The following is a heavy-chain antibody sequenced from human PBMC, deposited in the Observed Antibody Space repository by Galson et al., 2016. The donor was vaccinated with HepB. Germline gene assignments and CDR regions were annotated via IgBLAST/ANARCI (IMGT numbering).Heavy chain of an antibody. Sequence: SLTCTFSGDSITISGYSWGWIRQPPGKGLEWIGTVYYDGSTYYSPSLRGRATISVDSSANQSSLELTSVTAADTAVYFCARHGPSGGRTFLDYWGQGARVTVTS. V-gene: IGHV4-39*01. CDR1: GDSITISGYS. CDR2: VYYDGST. J-gene: IGHJ4*02. D-gene: IGHD3-10*01. CDR3: ARHGPSGGRTFLDY.